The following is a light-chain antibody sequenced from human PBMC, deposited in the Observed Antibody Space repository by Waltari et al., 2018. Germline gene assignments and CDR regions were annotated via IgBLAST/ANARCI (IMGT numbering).Light chain of an antibody. V-gene: IGKV1-27*01. Sequence: DNQMSQSPSSLSASVGARVTITCRASQDIASFLAWFQQKPGEGPKLLLYSASALETGVPSRFSGRGSGTEFTLTISSLQPEDVATYYCQKYNVAPFTFGPGTKVDI. J-gene: IGKJ3*01. CDR3: QKYNVAPFT. CDR2: SAS. CDR1: QDIASF.